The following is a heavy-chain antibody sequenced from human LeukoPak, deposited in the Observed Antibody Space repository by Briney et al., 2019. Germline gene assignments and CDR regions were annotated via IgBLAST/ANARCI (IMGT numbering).Heavy chain of an antibody. D-gene: IGHD3-10*01. CDR3: ARFMVRGLIVDY. Sequence: PSETLSLTCTVSGGSISSNDYYWGWIRQPPGRGLEWIGNIYYSGSTFYNPSLKSQVTISVDTSKNQFSLKLSSVTAADTAVYYCARFMVRGLIVDYWGQGTLVTVSS. CDR2: IYYSGST. CDR1: GGSISSNDYY. J-gene: IGHJ4*02. V-gene: IGHV4-39*01.